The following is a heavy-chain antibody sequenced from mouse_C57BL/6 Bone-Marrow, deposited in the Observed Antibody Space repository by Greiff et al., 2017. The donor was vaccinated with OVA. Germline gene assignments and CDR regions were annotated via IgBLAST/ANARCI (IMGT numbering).Heavy chain of an antibody. D-gene: IGHD1-1*01. CDR2: IRNKANGYTT. J-gene: IGHJ1*03. V-gene: IGHV7-3*01. CDR1: GFTFTDYY. Sequence: DVKVEESGGGLVQPGGSLSLSCAASGFTFTDYYMSWVRQPPGKALEWLGFIRNKANGYTTEYSASVKGRFTISRDNSQSILYLQMNALRAEDSATYYCARAYYGSSYGYFDVWGTGTTVTVSS. CDR3: ARAYYGSSYGYFDV.